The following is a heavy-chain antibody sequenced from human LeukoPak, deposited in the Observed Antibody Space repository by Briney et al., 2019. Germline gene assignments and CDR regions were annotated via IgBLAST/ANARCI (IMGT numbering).Heavy chain of an antibody. D-gene: IGHD6-19*01. CDR1: GYTFTSYA. CDR3: ARGIGASSGWYLTDY. CDR2: INAGNGDT. J-gene: IGHJ4*02. V-gene: IGHV1-3*01. Sequence: GASVKVSCKASGYTFTSYAMHWVRQAPGQKLEWMGWINAGNGDTKYSQKFQDRVTITRDTSASTAYMGLSSLGSEDTAVYYCARGIGASSGWYLTDYWGQGTLVTVSS.